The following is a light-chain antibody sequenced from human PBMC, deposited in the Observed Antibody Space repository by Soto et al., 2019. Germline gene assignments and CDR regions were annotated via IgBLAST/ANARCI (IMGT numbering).Light chain of an antibody. CDR2: KAS. J-gene: IGKJ2*01. Sequence: DIQMTQSPSTLSASVGDRVTITCRASQSISSWLAWYQQKPGKAPKLLIYKASSLESGVPSRFSGSGSGTEFTLTISSLQPEDFETYYCQQYDSYWYTFGQGTKLEI. CDR1: QSISSW. CDR3: QQYDSYWYT. V-gene: IGKV1-5*03.